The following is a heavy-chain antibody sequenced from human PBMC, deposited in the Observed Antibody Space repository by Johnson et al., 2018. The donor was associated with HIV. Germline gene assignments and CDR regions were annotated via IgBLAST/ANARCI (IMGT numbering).Heavy chain of an antibody. CDR2: IYSGGST. CDR1: GFTVSSNY. D-gene: IGHD6-13*01. CDR3: ARGLAADAFDI. Sequence: VQLVESGGGLVPPGGSLRLSCAASGFTVSSNYMSWVRQAPGKGLEWVSVIYSGGSTYYADSVKGRFTISRDNSKNTLYLKMNSLRAEDTAVYYCARGLAADAFDIWGQGTMVTVSS. V-gene: IGHV3-66*01. J-gene: IGHJ3*02.